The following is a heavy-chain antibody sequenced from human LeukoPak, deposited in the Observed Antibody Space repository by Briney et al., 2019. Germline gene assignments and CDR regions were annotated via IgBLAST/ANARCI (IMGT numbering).Heavy chain of an antibody. J-gene: IGHJ4*02. CDR2: IRHDASQI. CDR1: GFTFSKYW. D-gene: IGHD2/OR15-2a*01. CDR3: ARDTFGSIDY. V-gene: IGHV3-7*01. Sequence: AGGSLRLSCAASGFTFSKYWMSWVRQTPGKGLEWVASIRHDASQIYYVDSVKGRFTISRDNARNSLYLQMNSLRPEDTAVYYCARDTFGSIDYWGQGILVTVSS.